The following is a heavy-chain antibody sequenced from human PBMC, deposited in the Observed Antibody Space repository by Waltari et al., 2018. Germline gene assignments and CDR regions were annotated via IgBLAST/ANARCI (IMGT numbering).Heavy chain of an antibody. D-gene: IGHD6-19*01. J-gene: IGHJ3*02. CDR3: ASPAPYSSGPNVRVFDI. V-gene: IGHV1-69*01. CDR1: GGTFSSYA. Sequence: QVQLVQSGAEVKKPGSSVKVSCKASGGTFSSYAISWVRQAPGQGLEWMGGIIPIFGTANYAQKFQGRVTITADESTSTAYMELSSLRSEDTAVYYCASPAPYSSGPNVRVFDIWGQGTMVIVSS. CDR2: IIPIFGTA.